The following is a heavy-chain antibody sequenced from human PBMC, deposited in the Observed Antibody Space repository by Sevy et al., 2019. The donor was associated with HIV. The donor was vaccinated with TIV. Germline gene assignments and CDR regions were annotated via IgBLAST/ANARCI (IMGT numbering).Heavy chain of an antibody. CDR2: ISFDGSNK. CDR1: GFTFSSYA. CDR3: ARDDEPDYYYFDMDV. J-gene: IGHJ6*02. V-gene: IGHV3-30-3*01. Sequence: GGSLRLSCAASGFTFSSYAMHWVRQAPGKGLEWVAVISFDGSNKYYADSVKGRFTTSRDNSKITLYLQMDGLRAEDTALYYCARDDEPDYYYFDMDVWGQGTTVTVSS.